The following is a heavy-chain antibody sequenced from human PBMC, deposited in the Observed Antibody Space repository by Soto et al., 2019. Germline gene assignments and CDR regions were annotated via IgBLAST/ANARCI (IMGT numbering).Heavy chain of an antibody. J-gene: IGHJ4*02. D-gene: IGHD2-15*01. Sequence: GGSLRLSCAASGFTFGSYAMHWVRQAPGKGLEWVAVISYDGSNKYYADSVKGRFTISRDNSKNTLYLQMNSLRAEDTAVYYCARPPHERTPHFDYWGQGTLVTVSS. V-gene: IGHV3-30-3*01. CDR3: ARPPHERTPHFDY. CDR1: GFTFGSYA. CDR2: ISYDGSNK.